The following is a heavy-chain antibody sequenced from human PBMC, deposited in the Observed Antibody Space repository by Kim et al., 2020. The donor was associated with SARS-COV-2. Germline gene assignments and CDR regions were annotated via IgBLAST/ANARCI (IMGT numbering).Heavy chain of an antibody. CDR3: ARETSTVATPGIDY. CDR2: ISGSGSRT. J-gene: IGHJ4*02. Sequence: GGSLRLSCAASGFTFSNYAMSWVRQAPGKGLEWVSAISGSGSRTYYPESVKGRFTISRDKSKNTLFLQMNSLRVEDTAVYYCARETSTVATPGIDYWGQG. CDR1: GFTFSNYA. D-gene: IGHD4-17*01. V-gene: IGHV3-23*01.